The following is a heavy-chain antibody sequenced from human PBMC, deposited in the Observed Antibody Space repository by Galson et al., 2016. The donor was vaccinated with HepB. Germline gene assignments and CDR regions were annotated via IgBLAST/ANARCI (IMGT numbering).Heavy chain of an antibody. V-gene: IGHV3-64D*06. CDR1: GFTFSSYT. Sequence: SLRLSCAASGFTFSSYTMHWVRRAPGKGLEHVSSLRSNGDNTYYADFVKGRFTISRDNSKSLLFLQMRSLTAEDTALYFCVKDRGASNKHILDVWGQGTMVTVSS. CDR2: LRSNGDNT. D-gene: IGHD4-11*01. CDR3: VKDRGASNKHILDV. J-gene: IGHJ6*02.